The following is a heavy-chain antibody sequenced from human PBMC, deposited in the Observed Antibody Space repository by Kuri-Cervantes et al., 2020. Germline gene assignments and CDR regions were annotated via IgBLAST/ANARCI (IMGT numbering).Heavy chain of an antibody. D-gene: IGHD7-27*01. V-gene: IGHV4-34*01. Sequence: SQTLSLTCAVYGGSFSGYYWSWIRQPPGKGLEWIGEINHSGSTNYNPFLKSRVTISVDTSKNQFSLKLSSVTAADTAVYYCARGKALGDIWGQGTMVTVSS. J-gene: IGHJ3*02. CDR2: INHSGST. CDR3: ARGKALGDI. CDR1: GGSFSGYY.